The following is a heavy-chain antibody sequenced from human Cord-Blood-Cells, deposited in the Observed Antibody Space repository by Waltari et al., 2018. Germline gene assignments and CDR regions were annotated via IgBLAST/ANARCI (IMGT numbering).Heavy chain of an antibody. V-gene: IGHV3-23*01. J-gene: IGHJ5*02. Sequence: EVQLLESGGGLVQPGGSLRLSCAASGFPFSSYAIGWVRQAPGKGLEWVSAISGSGGSTYYADSVKGRFTISRDNSKNTLYLQMNSLRAEDTAVYYCAVVVTAIRGFDPWGQGTLVTVSS. CDR2: ISGSGGST. D-gene: IGHD2-21*02. CDR1: GFPFSSYA. CDR3: AVVVTAIRGFDP.